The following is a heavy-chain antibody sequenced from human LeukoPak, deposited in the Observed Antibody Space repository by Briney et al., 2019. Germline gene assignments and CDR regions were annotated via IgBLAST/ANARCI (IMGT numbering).Heavy chain of an antibody. Sequence: ASETLSLTCTVSNGSITNDYWSWIRRSPGKGLEWIAYIYYTGSTNYNPSLKSRVTISVDTPKNQFSLKMNSVTAADTAVYYCARHESIVPTIKDWGQGTLVTVSS. CDR3: ARHESIVPTIKD. D-gene: IGHD5-12*01. CDR2: IYYTGST. V-gene: IGHV4-59*08. CDR1: NGSITNDY. J-gene: IGHJ4*02.